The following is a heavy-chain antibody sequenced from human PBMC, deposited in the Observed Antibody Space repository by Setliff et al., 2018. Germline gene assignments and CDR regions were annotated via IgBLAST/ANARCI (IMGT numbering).Heavy chain of an antibody. CDR3: ARGYYNFLSGYYTPYYFDY. J-gene: IGHJ4*02. CDR2: IYYSGNT. CDR1: GGSISPCY. V-gene: IGHV4-59*01. D-gene: IGHD3-3*01. Sequence: SETLSLTCSVSGGSISPCYWIWIRQSPGKGLEWIGYIYYSGNTNYNPSLKSRVTISVDTSKNQFSLKLSSVTAADTAVYFCARGYYNFLSGYYTPYYFDYWGQGTLVTVSS.